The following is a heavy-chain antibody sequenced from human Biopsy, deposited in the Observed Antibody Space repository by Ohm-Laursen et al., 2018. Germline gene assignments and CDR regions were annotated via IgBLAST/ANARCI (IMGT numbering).Heavy chain of an antibody. V-gene: IGHV3-30*03. Sequence: SLRLSCAASGFTFTSYAMHWVGQAPGRGLEWLAVISYDGSGEYYADSLQGRFIISRDNPKNTVDLQMNSLRAEDTAVYFCARDGKRWDYSTYFSWHFDLWGRGTLVTVSS. J-gene: IGHJ2*01. CDR3: ARDGKRWDYSTYFSWHFDL. CDR2: ISYDGSGE. CDR1: GFTFTSYA. D-gene: IGHD4-11*01.